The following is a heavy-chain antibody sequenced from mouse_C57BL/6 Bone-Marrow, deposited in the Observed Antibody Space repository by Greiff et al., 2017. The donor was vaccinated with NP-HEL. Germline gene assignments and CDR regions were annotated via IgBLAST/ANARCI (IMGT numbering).Heavy chain of an antibody. V-gene: IGHV14-4*01. Sequence: VQLQQSGAELVRPGASVKLSCTASGFNITDDYMHWVKQRPEQGLEWIGWIDPENGDTEYASKFQGKATITADTSSNTAYLQLSSLTSEDTAVYYCTTRWLWDYWGQGTTLTVSS. CDR3: TTRWLWDY. CDR2: IDPENGDT. CDR1: GFNITDDY. J-gene: IGHJ2*01. D-gene: IGHD2-3*01.